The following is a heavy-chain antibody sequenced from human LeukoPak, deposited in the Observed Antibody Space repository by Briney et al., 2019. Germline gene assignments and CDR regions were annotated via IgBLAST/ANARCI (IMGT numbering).Heavy chain of an antibody. CDR3: ARSVEGYCSGGSCYSYYYYMDV. D-gene: IGHD2-15*01. CDR2: INYSGST. CDR1: GGSSSSYY. V-gene: IGHV4-59*01. J-gene: IGHJ6*03. Sequence: SETLSLTCTVSGGSSSSYYWSWIRQPPGKGLEWIGYINYSGSTNYNPSLKSRVTISVDTSKNQFSLKLSSVTAADTAVYYCARSVEGYCSGGSCYSYYYYMDVWGKGTTVTVSS.